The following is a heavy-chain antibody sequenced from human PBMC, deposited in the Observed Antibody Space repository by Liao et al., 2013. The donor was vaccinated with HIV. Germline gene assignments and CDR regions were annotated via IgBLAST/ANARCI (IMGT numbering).Heavy chain of an antibody. CDR2: IYYSGDT. V-gene: IGHV4-59*12. CDR1: GDSMSPYY. J-gene: IGHJ3*02. Sequence: QVQLQESGPGLVKPSETLSLTCTVSGDSMSPYYWSWIRQPPGKGLEWLGYIYYSGDTDYNPSLKSRVTISVDTSKNQFSLKLSSVTAADTAVYYCARDTVRIFGGRTGTIIEYQRGDAFDIWGQGTMVTVSS. D-gene: IGHD1-7*01. CDR3: ARDTVRIFGGRTGTIIEYQRGDAFDI.